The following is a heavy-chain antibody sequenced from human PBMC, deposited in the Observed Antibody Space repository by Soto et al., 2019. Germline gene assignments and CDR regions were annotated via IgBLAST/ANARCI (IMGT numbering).Heavy chain of an antibody. Sequence: GGSLRLSCAASGFTFSSYGMHWVRQAPGKGLEWVAVISYDGSNKYYADSVKGRFTISRDNSKNTLYLQMNSLRAEDTAVYYCAKEYYDFWSGSYNWFDPWGQGTLVTVSS. CDR1: GFTFSSYG. CDR3: AKEYYDFWSGSYNWFDP. J-gene: IGHJ5*02. CDR2: ISYDGSNK. D-gene: IGHD3-3*01. V-gene: IGHV3-30*18.